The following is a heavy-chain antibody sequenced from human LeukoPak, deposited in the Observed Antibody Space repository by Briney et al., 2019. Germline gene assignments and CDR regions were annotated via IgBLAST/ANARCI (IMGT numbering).Heavy chain of an antibody. J-gene: IGHJ4*02. CDR2: ISYDGSNK. CDR3: AREGGAVAGTGDY. CDR1: GFTFSSYA. V-gene: IGHV3-30-3*01. D-gene: IGHD6-19*01. Sequence: PGGSLRPSCAASGFTFSSYAMHWVRQAPGKGLEWVAVISYDGSNKYYADSVKGRFTISRDNSKNTLYLQMNSLRAEDTAVYYCAREGGAVAGTGDYWSQGTLVTVSS.